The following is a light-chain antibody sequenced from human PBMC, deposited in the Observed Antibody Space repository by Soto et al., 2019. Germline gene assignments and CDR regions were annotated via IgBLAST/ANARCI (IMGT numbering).Light chain of an antibody. CDR1: QSVSSN. J-gene: IGKJ2*01. Sequence: EIVMTQSPVTLSVSPGERATLSCRASQSVSSNLAWYQQKLGQAPRLLIYGASTRATGIPARFSGSGSGTEFTLTISSLQSEDFAVYFCQQYNNWPPLDTFGQGTKLEIK. CDR2: GAS. V-gene: IGKV3-15*01. CDR3: QQYNNWPPLDT.